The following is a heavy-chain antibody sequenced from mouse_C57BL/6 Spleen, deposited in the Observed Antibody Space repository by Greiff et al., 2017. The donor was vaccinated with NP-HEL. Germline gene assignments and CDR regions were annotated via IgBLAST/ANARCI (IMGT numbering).Heavy chain of an antibody. CDR2: ISSGGSYT. CDR1: GFTFSSYG. V-gene: IGHV5-6*02. Sequence: DVKLVESGGDLVKPGGSLKLSCAASGFTFSSYGMSWVRQTPDKRLEWVATISSGGSYTYYPDSVKGRFTISRDNAKNTLYLQMSSLKSEDTAMYYCARHGGYDGYFDVWGTGTTVTVSS. D-gene: IGHD2-2*01. J-gene: IGHJ1*03. CDR3: ARHGGYDGYFDV.